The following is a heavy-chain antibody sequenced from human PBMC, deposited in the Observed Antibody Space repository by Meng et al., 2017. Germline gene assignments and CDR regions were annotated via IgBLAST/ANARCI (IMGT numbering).Heavy chain of an antibody. CDR3: ARERDGSGSYYNVVDY. Sequence: SETLSLTCAVSGGSISSSNWWSWVRQPPGKGLEWIGEIYHSGSTNYNPSLKSRVTISVDKSKNQFSLKLSSVTAADTAVYYCARERDGSGSYYNVVDYWGQGTLVTVSS. CDR1: GGSISSSNW. D-gene: IGHD3-10*01. CDR2: IYHSGST. J-gene: IGHJ4*02. V-gene: IGHV4-4*02.